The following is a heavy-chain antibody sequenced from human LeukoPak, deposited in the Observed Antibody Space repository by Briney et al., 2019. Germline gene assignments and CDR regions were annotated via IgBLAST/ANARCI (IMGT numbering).Heavy chain of an antibody. CDR1: GYSISSGYY. Sequence: SETLSLTCTVSGYSISSGYYWGWIRQPPGKGLEWIGSIFHSGSTYYNPSLKSRVTISVDKSKNQFSLKLSSMTAADTAVYYCARDLGQQWLVLGYWGQGTLVTVSS. CDR2: IFHSGST. J-gene: IGHJ4*02. D-gene: IGHD6-19*01. CDR3: ARDLGQQWLVLGY. V-gene: IGHV4-38-2*02.